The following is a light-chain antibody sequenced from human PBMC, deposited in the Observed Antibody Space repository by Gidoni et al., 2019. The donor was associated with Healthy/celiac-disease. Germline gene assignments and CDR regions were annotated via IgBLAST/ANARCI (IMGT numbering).Light chain of an antibody. V-gene: IGKV4-1*01. J-gene: IGKJ1*01. CDR2: WAS. Sequence: DIVMTQSPDSLAVSLGERATINCKSSQSVLYSSNNKNYLAWYQQKPGQPPKLLIDWASTRESGVPDRVSGSGSGTDFTLTISSLQAEDVAVYYCQQYYSTPRTFGQGTKVEIK. CDR1: QSVLYSSNNKNY. CDR3: QQYYSTPRT.